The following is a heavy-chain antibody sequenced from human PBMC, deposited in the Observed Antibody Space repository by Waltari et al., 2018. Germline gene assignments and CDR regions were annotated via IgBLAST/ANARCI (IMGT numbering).Heavy chain of an antibody. Sequence: QVQLQESGPGLVKPSETLSLTCTVSGGSISSYYWSWIRQPPGKGLEWIGYIYYSGSTNDNPSLKSRVTISVDTSKNQFSLKLSSVTAADTAVYYCARHGGIAVAGNFDYWGQGTLVTVSS. CDR3: ARHGGIAVAGNFDY. J-gene: IGHJ4*02. CDR2: IYYSGST. CDR1: GGSISSYY. V-gene: IGHV4-59*08. D-gene: IGHD6-19*01.